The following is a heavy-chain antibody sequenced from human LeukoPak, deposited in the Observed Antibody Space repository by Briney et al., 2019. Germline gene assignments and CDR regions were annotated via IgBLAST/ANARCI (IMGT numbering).Heavy chain of an antibody. V-gene: IGHV3-30*03. CDR3: ARPPRGSYGYDY. CDR2: IPYDGSKK. J-gene: IGHJ4*02. Sequence: GGSLRLSCAASGFTFSAYGMHWVRQAPGKGLEWVAVIPYDGSKKYYADSVKGRFTISRDNSKNTLYLQMNSLRAEDTAVYYYARPPRGSYGYDYWGQGTLVTVSS. D-gene: IGHD5-18*01. CDR1: GFTFSAYG.